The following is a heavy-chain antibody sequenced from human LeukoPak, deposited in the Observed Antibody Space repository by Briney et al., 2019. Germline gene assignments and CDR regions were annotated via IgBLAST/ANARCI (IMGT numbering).Heavy chain of an antibody. CDR1: GGSFSGYY. D-gene: IGHD2-2*02. V-gene: IGHV4-34*01. Sequence: KPSETLSLTCAVYGGSFSGYYWSWIRQPPGKGLEWIGEINHRGSTNYNPSLKSRVTISVDTSKNQFSLKLSSVTAADTAVYYCARGPARLYCSSTSCYKLDYYYYYYMDVWGKGTTVTVSS. CDR3: ARGPARLYCSSTSCYKLDYYYYYYMDV. J-gene: IGHJ6*03. CDR2: INHRGST.